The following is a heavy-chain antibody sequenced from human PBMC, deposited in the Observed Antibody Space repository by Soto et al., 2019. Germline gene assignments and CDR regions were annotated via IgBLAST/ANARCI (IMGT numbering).Heavy chain of an antibody. J-gene: IGHJ5*02. CDR1: GFTFSSSA. CDR2: VSGSGGTT. CDR3: ARRTVDTIVTSGWCHSLDP. V-gene: IGHV3-23*01. Sequence: EVQLLDSGGGLVQPGGSLRLSCAASGFTFSSSAMSWVRQAPGKGLEWVSAVSGSGGTTYYADSVRGRFTISRDNSKNTLYLQTNSLRAEDTAIYFCARRTVDTIVTSGWCHSLDPWGLGTLVTVSS. D-gene: IGHD6-19*01.